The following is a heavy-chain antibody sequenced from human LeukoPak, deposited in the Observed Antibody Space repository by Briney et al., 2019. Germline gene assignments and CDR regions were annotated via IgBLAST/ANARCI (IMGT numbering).Heavy chain of an antibody. D-gene: IGHD2-2*01. CDR2: ISGSGGST. V-gene: IGHV3-23*01. CDR3: ANYGYCSSTSCGGPIDY. Sequence: GGSLRLSCAASGFTFSSYAMSWVRQAPGKGLEWVSGISGSGGSTYYADSVKGRFTISRDNSKNTLYLQMNSLRAEDTAVYYCANYGYCSSTSCGGPIDYWGQGTLVTVSS. CDR1: GFTFSSYA. J-gene: IGHJ4*02.